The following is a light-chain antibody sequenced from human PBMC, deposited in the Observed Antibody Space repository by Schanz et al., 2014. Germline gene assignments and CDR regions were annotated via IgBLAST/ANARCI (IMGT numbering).Light chain of an antibody. CDR3: SSFAGSAGWV. CDR1: SSDVGGYNY. CDR2: EVS. V-gene: IGLV2-8*01. Sequence: QSALTQPPSASGSPGQSVTISCTGTSSDVGGYNYVSWYQQHPGKAPKLMIYEVSKRPSGVPDRFSGSKSGNTASLTVSGLQVDDEADYYCSSFAGSAGWVFGGGTKLTVL. J-gene: IGLJ3*02.